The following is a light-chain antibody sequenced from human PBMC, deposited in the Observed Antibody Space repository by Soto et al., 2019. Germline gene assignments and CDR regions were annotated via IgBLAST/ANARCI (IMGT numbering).Light chain of an antibody. CDR1: QSVTSNY. V-gene: IGKV3-20*01. J-gene: IGKJ1*01. CDR2: GAS. CDR3: QQYEAVVT. Sequence: DIVLTQSPGTLSLSPGEKATLSCRASQSVTSNYLAWYQQKPGQAPRLLINGASSRATGIPDRFSGSGSGTEFTLTISRLEPEDVAVYYCQQYEAVVTFGQGTKVDIK.